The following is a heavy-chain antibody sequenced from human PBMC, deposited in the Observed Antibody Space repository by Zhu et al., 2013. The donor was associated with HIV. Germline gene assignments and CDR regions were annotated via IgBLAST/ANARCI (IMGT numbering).Heavy chain of an antibody. CDR2: ISAYNGNT. CDR3: ARQFGSGGSRGSIYDH. CDR1: GYTFTSYG. V-gene: IGHV1-18*01. D-gene: IGHD3-10*01. J-gene: IGHJ4*01. Sequence: QVQLVQSGAEVKKPGASVKVSCKASGYTFTSYGISWVRQAPGQGLEWMGWISAYNGNTNYAQKLQGRVTMTTDTSTSTAYMELTSLTSDDAAIYYCARQFGSGGSRGSIYDHWGHGTLVTVSS.